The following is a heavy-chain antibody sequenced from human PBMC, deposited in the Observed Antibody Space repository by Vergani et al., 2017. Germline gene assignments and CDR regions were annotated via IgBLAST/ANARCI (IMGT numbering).Heavy chain of an antibody. Sequence: QLQESGPGLVKPSETLSLTCTVSGDSISDSGYHWGWIRQSPGKGLEWIGSVSFSGVTYDNPSLKSRVTMSVDTSKNQFSLKLRSVTAADTAVYFCARVMYRDEASTGYRLEGMDIWGQGTTVTISS. D-gene: IGHD3-9*01. V-gene: IGHV4-39*07. CDR1: GDSISDSGYH. CDR3: ARVMYRDEASTGYRLEGMDI. J-gene: IGHJ6*02. CDR2: VSFSGVT.